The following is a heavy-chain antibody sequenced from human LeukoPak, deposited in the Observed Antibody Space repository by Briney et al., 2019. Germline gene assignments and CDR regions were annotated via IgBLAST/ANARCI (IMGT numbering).Heavy chain of an antibody. V-gene: IGHV3-33*06. CDR3: AKDTGITSLSNWLDP. J-gene: IGHJ5*02. D-gene: IGHD1-20*01. CDR2: IWYDGSNK. Sequence: GGSLRLSCAASGFTFSNHGMHWVRQAPGKGLEWVAAIWYDGSNKYYVDSVKGRFTISRDNSKNTLYLEMSSLRAEDTAVYYCAKDTGITSLSNWLDPWGQGTLVTVSS. CDR1: GFTFSNHG.